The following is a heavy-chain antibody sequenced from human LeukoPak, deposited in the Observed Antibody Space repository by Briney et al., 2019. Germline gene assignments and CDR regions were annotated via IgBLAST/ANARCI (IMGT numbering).Heavy chain of an antibody. Sequence: ASVKVSCKASGDSXTSFGFSWVRQAPGQGLEWVGWISGYNGNTNYAQKLQGRLTITTDTSTSTAYMELRSLRSDDTAIYYCATRAGLDSLGWYHSYYGMGVWGQGTAVTVSS. D-gene: IGHD6-19*01. CDR3: ATRAGLDSLGWYHSYYGMGV. V-gene: IGHV1-18*01. CDR2: ISGYNGNT. J-gene: IGHJ6*02. CDR1: GDSXTSFG.